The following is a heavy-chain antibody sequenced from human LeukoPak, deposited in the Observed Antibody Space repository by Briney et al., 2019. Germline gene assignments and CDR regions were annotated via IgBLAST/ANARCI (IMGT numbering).Heavy chain of an antibody. D-gene: IGHD5-24*01. CDR1: GYTFTINY. Sequence: AASVKVSCKAFGYTFTINYMHGVRQAPGQGAEWMGVISPSGCSTTYAQKFQGTVTLTSDMSTSTDYLELSSLRSEDTAVYYCARGNSVRDEAWWFNPWGQGTLVTVSS. J-gene: IGHJ5*02. V-gene: IGHV1-46*01. CDR3: ARGNSVRDEAWWFNP. CDR2: ISPSGCST.